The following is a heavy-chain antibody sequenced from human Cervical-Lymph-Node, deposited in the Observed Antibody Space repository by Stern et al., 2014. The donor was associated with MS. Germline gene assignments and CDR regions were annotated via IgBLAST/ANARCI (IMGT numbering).Heavy chain of an antibody. D-gene: IGHD3-3*01. Sequence: QVQLVQSGSELKKPGASVKLSCKASGYIFSNHALNWVRPAPGSGLEGMVWFTTDTGGPAYAQGFTGRFVFSLDTSVSTAYLQINSLKDEDTALYYCARGESEFDYWGQGTLVTVSS. CDR1: GYIFSNHA. CDR2: FTTDTGGP. V-gene: IGHV7-4-1*02. J-gene: IGHJ4*02. CDR3: ARGESEFDY.